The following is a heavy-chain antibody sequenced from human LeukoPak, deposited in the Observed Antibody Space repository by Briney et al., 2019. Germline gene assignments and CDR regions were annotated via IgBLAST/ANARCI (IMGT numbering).Heavy chain of an antibody. V-gene: IGHV6-1*01. D-gene: IGHD6-6*01. J-gene: IGHJ6*03. CDR1: GDSVSSNSAA. Sequence: SQTLSLTCATSGDSVSSNSAAWNWIRQSPSRGLEWLGRTYYRSKWYNDYAVSVKSRITINPDTSKNQFSLQLNSVTPEDTAVYYCARDGRAARTHRYYYYMDVWGKGTTVTVSS. CDR2: TYYRSKWYN. CDR3: ARDGRAARTHRYYYYMDV.